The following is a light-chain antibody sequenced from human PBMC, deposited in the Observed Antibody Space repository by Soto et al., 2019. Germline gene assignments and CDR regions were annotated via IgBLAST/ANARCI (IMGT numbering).Light chain of an antibody. V-gene: IGKV3-11*01. Sequence: TQSPATLSVSPGERATLSCRASQSVRSNLAWYQQKPGQAPRLLIYDASNRATGIPARFSGSGSGTDFTLTISSLEPEDFAVYYCQQRSNWPWTFGQGTKVDIK. CDR2: DAS. J-gene: IGKJ1*01. CDR3: QQRSNWPWT. CDR1: QSVRSN.